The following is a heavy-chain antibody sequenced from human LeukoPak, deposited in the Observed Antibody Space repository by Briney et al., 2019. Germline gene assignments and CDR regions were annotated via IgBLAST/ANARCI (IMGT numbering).Heavy chain of an antibody. CDR2: IYYSGST. CDR3: ARHWYYYGSGSYVDHFDY. D-gene: IGHD3-10*01. Sequence: SETLSLTCTVSGGSISSYYWSWIRQPPGKGLEWIGYIYYSGSTNYNPSLKSRVTISIDTSKNQFSLNLSSVTAADTAVYYCARHWYYYGSGSYVDHFDYWGQGTLVTVSS. CDR1: GGSISSYY. V-gene: IGHV4-59*08. J-gene: IGHJ4*02.